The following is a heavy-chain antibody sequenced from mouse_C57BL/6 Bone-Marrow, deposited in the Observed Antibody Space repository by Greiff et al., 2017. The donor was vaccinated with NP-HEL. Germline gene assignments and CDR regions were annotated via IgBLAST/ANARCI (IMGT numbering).Heavy chain of an antibody. V-gene: IGHV7-1*01. Sequence: EVQLVESGGGLVQSGRSLRLSCATSGFTFSDFYMEWVRQAPGKGLEWIAASRNKANDYTTEYSASVKGRFIVSRDTAQSILYLQMNALRAEDTASYYCARDARDWDFDVWGTGTTVTVAS. CDR1: GFTFSDFY. CDR3: ARDARDWDFDV. CDR2: SRNKANDYTT. J-gene: IGHJ1*03.